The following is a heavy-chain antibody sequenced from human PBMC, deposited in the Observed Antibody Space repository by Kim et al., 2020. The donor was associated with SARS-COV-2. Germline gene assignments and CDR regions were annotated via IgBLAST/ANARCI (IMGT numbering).Heavy chain of an antibody. CDR2: ISGSGGST. D-gene: IGHD2-2*01. J-gene: IGHJ3*02. V-gene: IGHV3-23*01. CDR1: GFTFSSYA. CDR3: AKDPPLGPDQLLSYDAFDI. Sequence: GGSLRLSCAASGFTFSSYAMSWVRQAPGKGLEWVSAISGSGGSTYYADSVKGRFTISRDNSKNTLYLQMNSLRAEDTAVYYCAKDPPLGPDQLLSYDAFDIWGQGTMVTVSS.